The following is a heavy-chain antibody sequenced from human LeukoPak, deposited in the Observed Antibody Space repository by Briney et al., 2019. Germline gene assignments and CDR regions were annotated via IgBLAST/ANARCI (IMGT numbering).Heavy chain of an antibody. CDR2: IIPIFGTA. J-gene: IGHJ4*02. V-gene: IGHV1-69*05. CDR3: ARAPKYYYDSSGYYVY. CDR1: GGTFSSYA. D-gene: IGHD3-22*01. Sequence: SVKVSCKASGGTFSSYAISWVRQAPGQGLEWMEGIIPIFGTANYAQKFQGRVTITTDESTSTAYMELSSLRSEDTAVYYCARAPKYYYDSSGYYVYWGQGTLVTVSS.